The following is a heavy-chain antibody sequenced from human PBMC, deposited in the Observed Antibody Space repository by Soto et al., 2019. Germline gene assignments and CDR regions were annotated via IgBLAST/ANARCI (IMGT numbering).Heavy chain of an antibody. J-gene: IGHJ4*02. V-gene: IGHV3-23*01. CDR3: VKAVYLLDFDY. CDR2: ISGTGGNT. Sequence: GGSLRLSCAASGFTFSSYAMTWVRQAPGKGLEWVSTISGTGGNTYYADSVRGRFTISRDNSKNTVYLQMNSLRAEDTAVYYCVKAVYLLDFDYWGQGTLVTVSS. D-gene: IGHD1-20*01. CDR1: GFTFSSYA.